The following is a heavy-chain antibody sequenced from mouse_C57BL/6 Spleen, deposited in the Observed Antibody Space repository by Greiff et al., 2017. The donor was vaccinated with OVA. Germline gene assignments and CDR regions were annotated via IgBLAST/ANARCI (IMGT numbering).Heavy chain of an antibody. V-gene: IGHV1-76*01. CDR3: ARGDEGYAMDY. D-gene: IGHD3-3*01. J-gene: IGHJ4*01. Sequence: VQRVESGAELVRPGASVKLSCKASGYTFTDYYINWVKQRPGQGLEWIARIYPGSGNTYYNEKFKGKATLTAEKSSSTAYMQLSSLTSEDAAVYFCARGDEGYAMDYWGQGTSVTVSS. CDR1: GYTFTDYY. CDR2: IYPGSGNT.